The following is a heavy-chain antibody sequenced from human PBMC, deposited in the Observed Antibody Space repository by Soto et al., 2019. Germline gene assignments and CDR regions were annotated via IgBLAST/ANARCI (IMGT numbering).Heavy chain of an antibody. D-gene: IGHD3-22*01. CDR1: GFTFRSYE. V-gene: IGHV3-48*03. CDR3: ARDLYYYDSSGFDY. Sequence: QPGGSLRLSCAASGFTFRSYEINWVRQAPGKGLEWVSYISISGSTIYYADSVKGRFTISRDNAKNSLYLQMNSLRAEDTAVYYCARDLYYYDSSGFDYWGQGTLVTVSS. CDR2: ISISGSTI. J-gene: IGHJ4*02.